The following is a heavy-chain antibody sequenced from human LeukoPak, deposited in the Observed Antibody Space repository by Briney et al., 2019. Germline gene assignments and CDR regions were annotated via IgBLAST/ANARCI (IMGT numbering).Heavy chain of an antibody. D-gene: IGHD6-19*01. CDR3: ARAVAGTHWLDP. CDR2: IYYSGST. J-gene: IGHJ5*02. V-gene: IGHV4-39*07. CDR1: GGSISSSSYY. Sequence: PSETLSLTCTVSGGSISSSSYYWGWIRQPPGKGLEWIGSIYYSGSTYYNPSLKSRVTISVDTSKNQFSLKLSSVTAADTAVYYCARAVAGTHWLDPWGQGTLVTVSS.